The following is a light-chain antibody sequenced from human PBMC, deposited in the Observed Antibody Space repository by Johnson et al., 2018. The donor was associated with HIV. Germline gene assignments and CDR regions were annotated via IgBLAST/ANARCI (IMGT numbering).Light chain of an antibody. CDR3: GTWDSSLSSYV. V-gene: IGLV1-51*01. CDR1: NSNIGNNY. CDR2: DNN. J-gene: IGLJ1*01. Sequence: QSVLTQPPSVSAAPGQKVTISCSGSNSNIGNNYVSWYQQLPGTAPKLLIYDNNKRPSGIPDRFSGSKSGTSATLGITGLQTGDEADYYCGTWDSSLSSYVFGTGTTVTAL.